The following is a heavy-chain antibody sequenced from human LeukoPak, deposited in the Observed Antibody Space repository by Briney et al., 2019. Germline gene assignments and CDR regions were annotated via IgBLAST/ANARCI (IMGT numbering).Heavy chain of an antibody. Sequence: ASVKVSCKASGYTFTGYYMHWVRQAPGQGLEWMGWINPNGGGTNYAQKFQGRVTMTRDTSISTAYMELSRLRSDDTAVYYCARHDSSGYDAFDIWGQGTMVTVSS. CDR1: GYTFTGYY. J-gene: IGHJ3*02. CDR2: INPNGGGT. D-gene: IGHD3-22*01. CDR3: ARHDSSGYDAFDI. V-gene: IGHV1-2*02.